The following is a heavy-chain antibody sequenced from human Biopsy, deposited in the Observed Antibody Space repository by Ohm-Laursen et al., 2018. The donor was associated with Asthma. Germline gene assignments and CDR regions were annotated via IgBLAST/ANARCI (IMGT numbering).Heavy chain of an antibody. V-gene: IGHV3-7*01. Sequence: SLRLSCAAIGFTFGDYWMSWVRQVPGRGLEWVANIKHDGSENNHVDSLKGRFTISRDNSKNTLYLQMNSLRAEDTAVYYCAKERYYDFWSGYPIWGQGTMVTVSS. J-gene: IGHJ3*02. CDR3: AKERYYDFWSGYPI. CDR1: GFTFGDYW. CDR2: IKHDGSEN. D-gene: IGHD3-3*01.